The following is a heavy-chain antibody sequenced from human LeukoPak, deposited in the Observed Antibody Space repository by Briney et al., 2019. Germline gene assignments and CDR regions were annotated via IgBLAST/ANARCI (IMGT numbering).Heavy chain of an antibody. CDR2: MHGSGSP. V-gene: IGHV4-59*02. Sequence: KPSETLSLTCTVSGASVRSDHWNWIRQPPGKGLEWIAYMHGSGSPNYNPSLASRLTLSVDATENLLSLKLTSVTAADTAVYFCARDLSVNAFDLWGQGTLVTVSS. J-gene: IGHJ3*01. CDR1: GASVRSDH. D-gene: IGHD2/OR15-2a*01. CDR3: ARDLSVNAFDL.